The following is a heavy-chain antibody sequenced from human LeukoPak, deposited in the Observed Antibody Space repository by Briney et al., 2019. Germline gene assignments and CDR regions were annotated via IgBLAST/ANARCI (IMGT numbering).Heavy chain of an antibody. V-gene: IGHV4-30-4*01. CDR3: ARSVTMVRGVMGFDP. Sequence: SQTLSLTCTVSGGSISSGDYYWGWIRQPPGKGLEWIGYIYYSGGTYYNPSLKSRVTISVDTSKNQFSLKLSSVTAADTAVYYCARSVTMVRGVMGFDPWGQGTLVTVSS. CDR1: GGSISSGDYY. J-gene: IGHJ5*02. CDR2: IYYSGGT. D-gene: IGHD3-10*01.